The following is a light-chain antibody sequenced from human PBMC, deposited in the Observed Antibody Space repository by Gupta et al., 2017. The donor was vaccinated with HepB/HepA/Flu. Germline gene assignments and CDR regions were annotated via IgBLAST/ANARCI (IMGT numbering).Light chain of an antibody. V-gene: IGKV2-28*01. CDR3: MQSLQVPPWT. J-gene: IGKJ1*01. Sequence: DIVMTQSPLSLSFTPGEPASISCRSSQSLLHRNGHNYLDWYLQKPGQSPQLLIYLGSNRASGVPDRFSGSGSGTDFTLKISRVEAEDVGVYYCMQSLQVPPWTFGQGTKVEIK. CDR1: QSLLHRNGHNY. CDR2: LGS.